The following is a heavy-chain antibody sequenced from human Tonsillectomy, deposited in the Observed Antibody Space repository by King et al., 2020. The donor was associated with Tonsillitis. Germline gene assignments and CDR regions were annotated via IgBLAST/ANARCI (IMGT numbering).Heavy chain of an antibody. V-gene: IGHV3-30*18. Sequence: HVQLVQSGGGVVQPGRSLRLSCAASGFTFSSYGMHWVRQARGKGLEWVAVISYDGSNKYYADSVKGRFTISRDNSKNTLYLQMNSLRAEDTAVYYCAKDDYDFWSGPDPDYYYGMDVWGQGTTVTVSS. CDR1: GFTFSSYG. CDR3: AKDDYDFWSGPDPDYYYGMDV. J-gene: IGHJ6*02. CDR2: ISYDGSNK. D-gene: IGHD3-3*01.